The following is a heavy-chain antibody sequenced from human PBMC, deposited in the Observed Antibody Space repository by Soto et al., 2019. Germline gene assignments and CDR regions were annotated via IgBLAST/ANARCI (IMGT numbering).Heavy chain of an antibody. CDR1: GFTFSDHY. D-gene: IGHD2-2*01. CDR2: IRNKANNYAT. V-gene: IGHV3-72*01. Sequence: PGGSLRLSCAASGFTFSDHYMDWVRQAPGKGLEWVGRIRNKANNYATEYAASVKGRFTISRDDSQNSLYLQMNSLNTEDTAVYYCARVKLCSSIGCYQVLDVWGKGTTVTVSS. CDR3: ARVKLCSSIGCYQVLDV. J-gene: IGHJ6*04.